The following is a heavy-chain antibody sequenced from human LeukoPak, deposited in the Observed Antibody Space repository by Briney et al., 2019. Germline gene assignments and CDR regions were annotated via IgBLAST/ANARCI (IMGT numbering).Heavy chain of an antibody. Sequence: GGSLRLSCAASGFTFSSYAMSWVRQAPGRGLEWVSVISAGGGSTYYADSVKGRFTISRDNSKNTLYLQMNSLRAEDTAVYYCAKEAWTVLPEGYNWFDPWGQGTLVTVSS. CDR3: AKEAWTVLPEGYNWFDP. V-gene: IGHV3-23*01. CDR2: ISAGGGST. J-gene: IGHJ5*02. D-gene: IGHD3-10*01. CDR1: GFTFSSYA.